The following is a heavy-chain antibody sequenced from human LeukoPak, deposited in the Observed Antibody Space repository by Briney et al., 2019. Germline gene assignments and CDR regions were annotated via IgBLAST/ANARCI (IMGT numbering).Heavy chain of an antibody. J-gene: IGHJ4*02. CDR1: GGSISSYY. Sequence: PSETLSLTCTVSGGSISSYYWSWIRQPAGKGLEWIGRIYTSGSTNYNPSLKSRVTMSIDTSKNQFSLTLTSVTAADTAVYYCARDRDGYIEKMFGYFDYWGQGTLVTVSS. V-gene: IGHV4-4*07. D-gene: IGHD5-24*01. CDR3: ARDRDGYIEKMFGYFDY. CDR2: IYTSGST.